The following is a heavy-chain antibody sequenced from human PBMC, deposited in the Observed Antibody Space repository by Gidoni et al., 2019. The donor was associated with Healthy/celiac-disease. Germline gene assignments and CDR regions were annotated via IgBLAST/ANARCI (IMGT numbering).Heavy chain of an antibody. J-gene: IGHJ6*02. CDR3: ARGPILLWFGELLRDYYYYGMDV. Sequence: QVQLQQWGAGLLKPSETLSLTCAVYGGSFSGYYWSWIRQPPGKGLEWIGEINHSGSTNYNPSLKSRVTISVDTSKNQFSLKLSSVTAADTAVYYCARGPILLWFGELLRDYYYYGMDVWGQGTTVTVSS. CDR1: GGSFSGYY. V-gene: IGHV4-34*01. CDR2: INHSGST. D-gene: IGHD3-10*01.